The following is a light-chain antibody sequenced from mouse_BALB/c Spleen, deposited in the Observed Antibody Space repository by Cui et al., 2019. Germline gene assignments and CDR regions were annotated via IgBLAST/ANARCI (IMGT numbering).Light chain of an antibody. CDR2: ATS. CDR1: SSVSY. V-gene: IGKV4-72*01. Sequence: QFVPSQSLAILSASPGGKVTMTCRASSSVSYVHWYQQKPGSSPKPWIYATSNLASGVPARFSGSGSGTSYSLTISRVEAEDAATYYCQQWSSNPLTFGAGTKLELK. CDR3: QQWSSNPLT. J-gene: IGKJ5*01.